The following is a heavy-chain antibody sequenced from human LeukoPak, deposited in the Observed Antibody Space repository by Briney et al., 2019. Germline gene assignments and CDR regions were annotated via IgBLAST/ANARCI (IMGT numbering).Heavy chain of an antibody. Sequence: GGSLRLSCAASGFTFSTYAFHWVRQAPGTGLEWVAVISSDGKNKIYADSVKGRFTISRDNSKNTLFLQMNSLRTEDTAVYYCARVVDTHFDYWGQGTLVTVSS. CDR3: ARVVDTHFDY. J-gene: IGHJ4*02. CDR2: ISSDGKNK. V-gene: IGHV3-30*04. D-gene: IGHD5-18*01. CDR1: GFTFSTYA.